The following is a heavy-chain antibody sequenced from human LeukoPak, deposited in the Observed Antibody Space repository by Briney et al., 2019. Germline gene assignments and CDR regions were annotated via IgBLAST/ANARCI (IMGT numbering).Heavy chain of an antibody. CDR1: GFTFSSYS. CDR2: ISSSSSYI. V-gene: IGHV3-21*01. J-gene: IGHJ6*03. D-gene: IGHD1-26*01. CDR3: ARDHGSYYYYYYYMDV. Sequence: GGSLRLSCAASGFTFSSYSMNWVRQAPGKGLEWVSSISSSSSYIYYADSVKGRFTISRDNAKNSLYLQMNSLRAEDTAVYYCARDHGSYYYYYYYMDVWGKGTTVTVSS.